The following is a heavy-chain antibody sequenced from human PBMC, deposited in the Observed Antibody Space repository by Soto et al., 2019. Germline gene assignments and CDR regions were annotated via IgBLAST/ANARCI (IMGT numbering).Heavy chain of an antibody. D-gene: IGHD1-1*01. V-gene: IGHV4-39*01. CDR2: IYYSGST. CDR3: ARHDWNGVDY. J-gene: IGHJ4*02. CDR1: GGSISRNSYY. Sequence: QMQLQESGPGLVKPSETLSLTCTVSGGSISRNSYYWGWIRQPPGKGLEWIGSIYYSGSTYYNPSLXGRVPIXXDTSKNQFSLKLSSVTAADTAVYYCARHDWNGVDYWGQGTLVTVSS.